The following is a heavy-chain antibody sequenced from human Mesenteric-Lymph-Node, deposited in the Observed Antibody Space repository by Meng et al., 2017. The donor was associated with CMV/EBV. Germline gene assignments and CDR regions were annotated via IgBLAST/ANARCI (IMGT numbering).Heavy chain of an antibody. CDR3: ARTQVPDRNYYYFYYDMDV. CDR1: ELPFTNAW. Sequence: GESLKISCAASELPFTNAWMSWVRQAPGKGLEWVGHIKSETDGGATDCAAPVKGRFTISRDDSKNTLYLQMNSLRVEDTAVYYCARTQVPDRNYYYFYYDMDVWGQGTTVTVSS. J-gene: IGHJ6*02. CDR2: IKSETDGGAT. D-gene: IGHD4-11*01. V-gene: IGHV3-15*01.